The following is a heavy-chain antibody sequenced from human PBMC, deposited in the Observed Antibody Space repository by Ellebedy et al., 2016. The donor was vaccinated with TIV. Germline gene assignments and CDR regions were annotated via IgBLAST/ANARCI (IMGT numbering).Heavy chain of an antibody. CDR1: GFTFSSHD. CDR3: ARLGVIAAAGASDS. Sequence: PGGSLRLSCAASGFTFSSHDMHWVRQGTGKGLEWVSAIGSAGDTSYSGSVKGRFTISRENGKNSVYLQMNSLRAEDTAVYYCARLGVIAAAGASDSWGQGTLVIVSS. CDR2: IGSAGDT. J-gene: IGHJ4*02. D-gene: IGHD6-13*01. V-gene: IGHV3-13*01.